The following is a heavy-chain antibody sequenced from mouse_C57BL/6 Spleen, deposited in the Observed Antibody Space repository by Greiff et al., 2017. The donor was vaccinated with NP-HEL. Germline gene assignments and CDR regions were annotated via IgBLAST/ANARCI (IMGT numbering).Heavy chain of an antibody. CDR1: GYTFTDYY. CDR2: INPNNGGT. J-gene: IGHJ2*01. Sequence: VQLQQSGPELVKPGASVKISCKASGYTFTDYYMNWVKQSHGKSLEWIGDINPNNGGTSYNQKFKGKATLTVDKSSSTAYMELRSLTSEDSAVYYCARGYGPFDYGGQGTTLTVSS. V-gene: IGHV1-26*01. D-gene: IGHD1-2*01. CDR3: ARGYGPFDY.